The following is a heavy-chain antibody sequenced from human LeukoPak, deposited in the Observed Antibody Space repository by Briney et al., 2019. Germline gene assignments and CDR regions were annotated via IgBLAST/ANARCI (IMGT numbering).Heavy chain of an antibody. CDR3: AGSRQGDYDILTGYTN. J-gene: IGHJ4*02. V-gene: IGHV1-69*13. CDR1: GGTFSSYA. Sequence: VXVSCKASGGTFSSYAISWVRQAPGQGPEWMGGXXPIFGTANYAQKFQGRVTITADESTSTAYMELSSLRSEDTAVYYCAGSRQGDYDILTGYTNWGQGTLVTVSS. D-gene: IGHD3-9*01. CDR2: XXPIFGTA.